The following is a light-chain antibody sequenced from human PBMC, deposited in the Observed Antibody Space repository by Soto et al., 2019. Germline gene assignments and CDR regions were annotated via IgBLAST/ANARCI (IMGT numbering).Light chain of an antibody. CDR3: SSYTGSSTYVV. V-gene: IGLV2-14*01. Sequence: QSALTQPASVSGSPRQSITISYTGTSSDVGGYNYVSWYQQHPGKAPKLMIYDVSNRPSGVSNRFSGSKSANTASLTISGLQAEDEADYYCSSYTGSSTYVVFGGGTKVTVL. J-gene: IGLJ2*01. CDR2: DVS. CDR1: SSDVGGYNY.